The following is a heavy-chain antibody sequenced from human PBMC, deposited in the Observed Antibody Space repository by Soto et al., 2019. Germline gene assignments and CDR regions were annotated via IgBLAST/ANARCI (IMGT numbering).Heavy chain of an antibody. J-gene: IGHJ6*02. CDR3: ARAGYSISSFVFRYYYYGMDV. CDR1: GYTFTSYD. V-gene: IGHV1-8*01. Sequence: ASVKVSCKASGYTFTSYDINWVRQATGQGLEWMGWMNPNSGNTGYAQKFQGRVTMTRNTSISTAYMELSSLRSEDTAVYYCARAGYSISSFVFRYYYYGMDVWGQGATVTVSS. D-gene: IGHD6-6*01. CDR2: MNPNSGNT.